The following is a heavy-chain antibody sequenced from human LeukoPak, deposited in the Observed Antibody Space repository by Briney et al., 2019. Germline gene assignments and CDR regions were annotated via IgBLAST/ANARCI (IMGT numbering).Heavy chain of an antibody. CDR1: GYRFTSYG. V-gene: IGHV1-18*01. Sequence: ASMKVSCKSSGYRFTSYGISWVRQAPGQGLEWMGRISTSNGDTNYAQNFQGRVTMTTDTSTSTAYMELRNLRSDDTAVYFCAREAEYRYTWSFGPKSYYYMDVWGKGTTVTVSS. CDR3: AREAEYRYTWSFGPKSYYYMDV. J-gene: IGHJ6*03. CDR2: ISTSNGDT. D-gene: IGHD1-20*01.